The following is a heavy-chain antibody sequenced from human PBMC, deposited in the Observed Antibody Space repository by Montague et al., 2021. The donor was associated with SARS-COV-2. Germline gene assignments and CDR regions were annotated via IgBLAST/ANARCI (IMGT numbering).Heavy chain of an antibody. CDR3: ARELQYNWFDA. D-gene: IGHD2-21*02. CDR1: GGSIDSYY. V-gene: IGHV4-59*01. J-gene: IGHJ5*02. CDR2: IYYRGTT. Sequence: SETLSLTCTVSGGSIDSYYWNWLRQPPGKGLEWIGYIYYRGTTNYNPSLESRVTMSVDTSKNQFSLNLSSVTAADAAMYYCARELQYNWFDAWGQGTLVTVSS.